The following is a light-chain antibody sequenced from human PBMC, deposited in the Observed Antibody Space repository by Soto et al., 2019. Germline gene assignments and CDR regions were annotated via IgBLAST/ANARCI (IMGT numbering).Light chain of an antibody. V-gene: IGKV3-20*01. J-gene: IGKJ1*01. CDR2: GAS. CDR3: QQYGSSPPT. CDR1: QTVTTTL. Sequence: EIVLTQSPATLSVSPGEIVSLSCRASQTVTTTLFWYHQKPGQAPRLLIYGASSRATGIPDRFSGSGSGTDFTLTISRLEPEDFAVYYCQQYGSSPPTFGQGTKVDTK.